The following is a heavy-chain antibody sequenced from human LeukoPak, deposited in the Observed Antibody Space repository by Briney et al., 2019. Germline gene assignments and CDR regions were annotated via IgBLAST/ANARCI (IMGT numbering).Heavy chain of an antibody. J-gene: IGHJ4*02. CDR2: IQTSGST. CDR3: AREEEGDYSDYFDY. CDR1: GVSIRSYS. D-gene: IGHD2-15*01. Sequence: SETLSLTCSVPGVSIRSYSWSWIRQPSGKGLEWIGRIQTSGSTNYNPSLRSRVTMSVDPSKNQFSLKLSSVNAADTAVYYCAREEEGDYSDYFDYWGQGTLVTVSS. V-gene: IGHV4-4*07.